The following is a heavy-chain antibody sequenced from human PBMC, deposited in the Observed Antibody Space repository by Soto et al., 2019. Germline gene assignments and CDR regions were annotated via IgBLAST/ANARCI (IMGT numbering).Heavy chain of an antibody. V-gene: IGHV3-30*18. Sequence: TGGSLRLSCAASGFTFSSFGIHWVRQAPGKGLEWVTIISYDGRKSYYADSVKGRFTISRDNSKNTLYLQMFSLRVEDTAVYHCAKILYDSYTSPLDYWGQGTLVTVSS. CDR1: GFTFSSFG. J-gene: IGHJ4*02. CDR2: ISYDGRKS. CDR3: AKILYDSYTSPLDY. D-gene: IGHD3-22*01.